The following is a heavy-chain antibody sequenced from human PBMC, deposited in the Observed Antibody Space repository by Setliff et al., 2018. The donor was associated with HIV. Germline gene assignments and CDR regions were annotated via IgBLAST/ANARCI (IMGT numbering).Heavy chain of an antibody. J-gene: IGHJ4*02. V-gene: IGHV1-2*02. CDR2: IKLSSGGT. CDR1: GNSFNGDF. CDR3: VTSPGSFTSVDETEVRDY. Sequence: ASVKVSCKAPGNSFNGDFLNWVRQAPGQGLEWMGNIKLSSGGTKFAQKFLGRVTMTRDTSTNTAFMELRRLNSDDTATYFCVTSPGSFTSVDETEVRDYWGQGTLVTVSS.